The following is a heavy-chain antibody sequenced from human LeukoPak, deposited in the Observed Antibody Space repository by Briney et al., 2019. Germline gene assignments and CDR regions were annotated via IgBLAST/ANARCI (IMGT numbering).Heavy chain of an antibody. J-gene: IGHJ4*02. CDR2: INSDGSST. CDR3: ASDLKWELLQPFDY. Sequence: GGSLRLSCAASGFTFSSHGMHWVRQAPGKGLVWVSRINSDGSSTSYADSVKGRFTISRDNAKNTLYLQMNTLRAEDTAVYYCASDLKWELLQPFDYWGQGTLVTVSS. V-gene: IGHV3-74*01. D-gene: IGHD1-26*01. CDR1: GFTFSSHG.